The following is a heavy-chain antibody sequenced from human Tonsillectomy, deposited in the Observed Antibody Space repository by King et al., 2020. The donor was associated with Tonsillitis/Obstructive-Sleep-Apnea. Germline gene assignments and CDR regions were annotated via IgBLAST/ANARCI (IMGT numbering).Heavy chain of an antibody. Sequence: VQLVESGGGVVQPGRSLRLSCADSGFTFSTFAVHWVRQAPGKGLEWVTFMSSDGSNKYYADSVKGRFTISRDNSKNTLYLQMNSLRTEDTAVYHCARSSGSSSFDYWGQGTLVTVSS. CDR3: ARSSGSSSFDY. V-gene: IGHV3-30*04. CDR2: MSSDGSNK. D-gene: IGHD6-6*01. CDR1: GFTFSTFA. J-gene: IGHJ4*02.